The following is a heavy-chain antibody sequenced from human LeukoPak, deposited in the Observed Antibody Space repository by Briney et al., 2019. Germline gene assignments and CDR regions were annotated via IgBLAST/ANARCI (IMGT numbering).Heavy chain of an antibody. Sequence: SETLSLTCTVSGGSISSYYWSWIRQPPGKGLEWIGYIYYSGSTNYNPSLKSRVTISVDTSKNQFSLKLSSVTAADTAVYYCARDSGDIVDNYFDYWGQGTLVTVSS. CDR2: IYYSGST. V-gene: IGHV4-59*01. D-gene: IGHD5-12*01. CDR1: GGSISSYY. CDR3: ARDSGDIVDNYFDY. J-gene: IGHJ4*02.